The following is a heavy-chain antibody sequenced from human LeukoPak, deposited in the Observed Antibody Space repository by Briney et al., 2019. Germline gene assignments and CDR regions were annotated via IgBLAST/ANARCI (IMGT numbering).Heavy chain of an antibody. CDR1: GFTFCSYA. V-gene: IGHV3-30-3*01. Sequence: GGSLRLSCAASGFTFCSYAMHWVRQAPGKRLEWVAVISYDGSNKYYADSVKGRFTISRDNSKNTLYLQMNSLRAEDTAVYYCARDREIYYDSSGYASDIWGQGTMVTVSS. CDR3: ARDREIYYDSSGYASDI. D-gene: IGHD3-22*01. J-gene: IGHJ3*02. CDR2: ISYDGSNK.